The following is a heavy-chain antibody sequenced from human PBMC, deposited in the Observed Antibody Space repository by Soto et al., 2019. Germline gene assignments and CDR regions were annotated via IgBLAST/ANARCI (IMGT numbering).Heavy chain of an antibody. CDR3: VRTAREGAVAPHWFDR. Sequence: SETLSLTCTVSGASIRSTDYYWSWIRQAPGKGLEWIGYVYYTGSTYYNPSLMSRLTISVDTSKNQFSLKLTSVTAAETAVYYCVRTAREGAVAPHWFDRWGQGTQVTVS. CDR2: VYYTGST. J-gene: IGHJ5*02. V-gene: IGHV4-30-4*01. CDR1: GASIRSTDYY. D-gene: IGHD2-21*02.